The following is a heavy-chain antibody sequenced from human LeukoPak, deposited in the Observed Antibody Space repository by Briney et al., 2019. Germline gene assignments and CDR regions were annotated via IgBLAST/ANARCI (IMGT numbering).Heavy chain of an antibody. D-gene: IGHD3-16*02. CDR3: ARVPVRYYYYYMDV. J-gene: IGHJ6*03. CDR1: GFTFSSYW. V-gene: IGHV3-74*01. Sequence: GGSLRLSCAASGFTFSSYWMHWVRQAPGKGLVWVSRINTDGSSTSYADSVKGRFTISRDNAKNTLYLQMNSLRAEDTAVYYCARVPVRYYYYYMDVWGKGTTVTVSS. CDR2: INTDGSST.